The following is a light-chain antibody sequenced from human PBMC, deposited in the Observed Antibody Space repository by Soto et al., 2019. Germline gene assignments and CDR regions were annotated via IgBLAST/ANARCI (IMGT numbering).Light chain of an antibody. CDR1: QSVANY. Sequence: EVVVTQSPATLSLSPGERATLSCRASQSVANYIAWYQKRPGQSPRLLIYDSSNRATGIPARFTGSGSGTDFTLTIRSLETEDFAVYYCQQRGSWPPLTFGGGTKVEIK. CDR3: QQRGSWPPLT. J-gene: IGKJ4*01. CDR2: DSS. V-gene: IGKV3-11*01.